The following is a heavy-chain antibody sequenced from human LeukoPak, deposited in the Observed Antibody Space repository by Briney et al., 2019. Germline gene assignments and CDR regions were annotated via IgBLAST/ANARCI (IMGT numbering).Heavy chain of an antibody. J-gene: IGHJ1*01. V-gene: IGHV3-30-3*01. CDR1: GFTFSRYA. CDR3: ARGAYIVATITGTCGY. CDR2: RESAGSNQ. D-gene: IGHD5-12*01. Sequence: GRSLRLSCAASGFTFSRYAMQWVREAPGKGEEGVAVRESAGSNQYYADSVKGRFTTSRDNSKNTLYLQMNSLTAEDTAVYYCARGAYIVATITGTCGYWRQGTLVPVSS.